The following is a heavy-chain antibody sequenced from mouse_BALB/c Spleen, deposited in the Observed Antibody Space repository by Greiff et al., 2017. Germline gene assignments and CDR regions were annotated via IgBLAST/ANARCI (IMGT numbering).Heavy chain of an antibody. CDR3: ARQGYGYVGDFDV. CDR2: ISSGGSYT. V-gene: IGHV5-6*01. D-gene: IGHD1-2*01. J-gene: IGHJ1*01. CDR1: GFTFSSYG. Sequence: VQLQESGGGLVKPGGSLKLSCAASGFTFSSYGMSWVRQTPDKRLEWVATISSGGSYTYYPDSVKGRFTISRDNAKNTLYLQMSSLKSEDTAMYYCARQGYGYVGDFDVWGAGTTVTVSS.